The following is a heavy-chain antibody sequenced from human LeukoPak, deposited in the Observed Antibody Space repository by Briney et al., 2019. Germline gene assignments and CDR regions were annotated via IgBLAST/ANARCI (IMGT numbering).Heavy chain of an antibody. CDR3: AKGIGGYFPFDY. CDR2: VSYDGSSI. CDR1: GFTFSSYA. J-gene: IGHJ4*02. D-gene: IGHD3-22*01. Sequence: GKSLRLSCAASGFTFSSYAMQWVRQAPGKGLEWVGVVSYDGSSIFYADSVKGRFTISRDNSKNTLYLQMNSLRAEDTAVYYCAKGIGGYFPFDYWGQGTLVTVSS. V-gene: IGHV3-30-3*02.